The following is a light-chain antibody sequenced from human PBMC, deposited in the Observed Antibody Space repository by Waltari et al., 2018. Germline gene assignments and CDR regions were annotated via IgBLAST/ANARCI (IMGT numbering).Light chain of an antibody. J-gene: IGKJ1*01. V-gene: IGKV1-5*03. CDR3: QQYKTYSRT. CDR2: RTS. Sequence: DIQMTQSPSTLSASVGERVTITCRASQSISSFLAWYQQRPGKAPKLLIYRTSTLESGIPSRFSGSGSGTEFTLTISSLQPDDFATYYCQQYKTYSRTFGQGTKVEIK. CDR1: QSISSF.